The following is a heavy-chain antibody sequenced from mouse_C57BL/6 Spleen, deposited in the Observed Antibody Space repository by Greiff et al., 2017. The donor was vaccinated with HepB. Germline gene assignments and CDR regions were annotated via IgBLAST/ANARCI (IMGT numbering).Heavy chain of an antibody. CDR3: TRFYMGENAMDY. D-gene: IGHD1-1*02. V-gene: IGHV1-15*01. J-gene: IGHJ4*01. CDR2: IDPETGGT. CDR1: GYTFTDYE. Sequence: VQLQQSGAELVRPGASVTLSCKASGYTFTDYEMHWVKQTPVHGLEWIGAIDPETGGTAYNQKFKGKAILTADKSSSPAYMELRSLPSEDSAVYYCTRFYMGENAMDYWGQGTSVTVSS.